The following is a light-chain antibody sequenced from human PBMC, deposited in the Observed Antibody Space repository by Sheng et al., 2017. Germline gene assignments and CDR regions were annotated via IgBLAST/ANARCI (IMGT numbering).Light chain of an antibody. CDR3: IQGIQIPYT. V-gene: IGKV2-29*01. Sequence: EIVMTQNPLSLSVTPGQPASISCRSSQSLVNTNGKTYLYWFVQKAGQSPQLLIYAVSSRFSGVPDRFSGSGSQTDFTLRISRVEAEDVAVYYCIQGIQIPYTFGQGTKLEI. CDR1: QSLVNTNGKTY. J-gene: IGKJ2*01. CDR2: AVS.